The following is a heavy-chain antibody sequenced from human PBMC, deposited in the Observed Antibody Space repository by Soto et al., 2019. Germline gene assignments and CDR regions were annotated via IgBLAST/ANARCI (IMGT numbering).Heavy chain of an antibody. CDR1: GFTFSSFW. CDR2: IKTDGSER. V-gene: IGHV3-7*03. J-gene: IGHJ6*02. Sequence: LRLSCAASGFTFSSFWMSWARQAPGKGLEWVANIKTDGSERYYMDSVRGRFTTSRDNSRNIFYLQMNSLTGEDTAVYYCTRDGSPFALDVWGLGTSVTVS. CDR3: TRDGSPFALDV.